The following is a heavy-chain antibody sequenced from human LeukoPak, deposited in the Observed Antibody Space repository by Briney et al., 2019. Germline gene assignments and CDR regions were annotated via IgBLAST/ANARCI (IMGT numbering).Heavy chain of an antibody. CDR1: GYTFTGYY. CDR2: INPNSGGT. V-gene: IGHV1-2*02. CDR3: ARGSGVAAQTHDY. D-gene: IGHD2-15*01. Sequence: GASVKVSCKASGYTFTGYYMHWVRQAPGQGLEWMGWINPNSGGTNYAQKFQGRVTMTRDTSISTAYMELSRLRSDDTAVYYCARGSGVAAQTHDYWGQGTLVTVSS. J-gene: IGHJ4*02.